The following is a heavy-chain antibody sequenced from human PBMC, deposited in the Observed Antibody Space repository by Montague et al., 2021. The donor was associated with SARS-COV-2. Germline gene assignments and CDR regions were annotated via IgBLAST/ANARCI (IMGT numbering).Heavy chain of an antibody. CDR3: ARELVRYYYGMDV. V-gene: IGHV3-33*01. CDR1: GFTFSSYG. Sequence: SLRLSCAASGFTFSSYGMHWVRQAPGKGLEWLAVIWYDGSNKYYADSVKGRFTISRDNSKNTLYLQMNSLRAEDTAVYYCARELVRYYYGMDVWGQGTTVTVSS. D-gene: IGHD6-6*01. CDR2: IWYDGSNK. J-gene: IGHJ6*02.